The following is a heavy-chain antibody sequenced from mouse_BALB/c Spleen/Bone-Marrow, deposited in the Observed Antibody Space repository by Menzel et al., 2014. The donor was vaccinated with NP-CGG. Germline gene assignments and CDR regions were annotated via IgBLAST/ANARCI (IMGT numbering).Heavy chain of an antibody. D-gene: IGHD3-1*01. Sequence: QVQLQQSGAELVRPGSSVKISCKASGYAFSTYWMNWVKQRPGQGLEWIGQIYPGDGDTNYNEKFKGKATLTADKSSSTASIQPSSLTSEDSVVYFCARVGFSFDYWGQGTTLTVSS. J-gene: IGHJ2*01. CDR1: GYAFSTYW. V-gene: IGHV1-80*01. CDR2: IYPGDGDT. CDR3: ARVGFSFDY.